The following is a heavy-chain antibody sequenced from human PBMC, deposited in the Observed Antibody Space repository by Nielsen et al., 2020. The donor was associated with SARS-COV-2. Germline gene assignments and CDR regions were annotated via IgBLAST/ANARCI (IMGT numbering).Heavy chain of an antibody. J-gene: IGHJ6*02. CDR2: MNPNSGNT. CDR1: GYTFTGYY. Sequence: ASVKVSCKASGYTFTGYYMHWVRQAPGQGLEWMGWMNPNSGNTGYAQKFQGRVTMTRNTSISTAYMELSSLRSEDTAVYYCAREGTEPTVPLWGRYYYYYGMDVWGQGTTVTVSS. CDR3: AREGTEPTVPLWGRYYYYYGMDV. D-gene: IGHD4-17*01. V-gene: IGHV1-8*02.